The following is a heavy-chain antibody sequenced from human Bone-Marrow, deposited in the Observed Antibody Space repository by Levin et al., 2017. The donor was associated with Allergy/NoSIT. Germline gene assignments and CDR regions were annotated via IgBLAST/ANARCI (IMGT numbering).Heavy chain of an antibody. Sequence: PGGSLRLSCAASGFTFSSYAMSWVRQAPGKGLEWVSSIHNSSGSTHYADSVKGRFTISRDNSKNRLYLQMDSLRAEDTAVYYCAKDLLYFYGSGSYDFWGQGTLVTVSS. V-gene: IGHV3-23*01. J-gene: IGHJ4*02. CDR1: GFTFSSYA. D-gene: IGHD3-10*01. CDR2: IHNSSGST. CDR3: AKDLLYFYGSGSYDF.